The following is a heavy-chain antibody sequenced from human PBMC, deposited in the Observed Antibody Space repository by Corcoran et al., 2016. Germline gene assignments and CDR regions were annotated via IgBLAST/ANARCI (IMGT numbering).Heavy chain of an antibody. Sequence: QVQLVQSGAEVKKPGASVKVSCKASGYTFTSYAMHWVRQAPGQRLEWMGWINAGNGNTKYSQKYQGRVTITRDTSASTAYMELSSLRSEDTAVYYCARVGKLYGDSSLEYWGQGTLVTVSS. CDR1: GYTFTSYA. J-gene: IGHJ4*02. D-gene: IGHD4-17*01. CDR3: ARVGKLYGDSSLEY. CDR2: INAGNGNT. V-gene: IGHV1-3*01.